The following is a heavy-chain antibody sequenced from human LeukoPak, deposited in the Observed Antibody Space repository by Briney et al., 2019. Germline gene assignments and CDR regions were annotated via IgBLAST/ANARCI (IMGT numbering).Heavy chain of an antibody. CDR3: ARYDLCSSTSCYGGRYYFDY. Sequence: PSETLSLTCAVHGGPFSGYYWSWIRQPPGKGVEWIGEINHSGSTNYNPSLKSRVTILVDTSKNQFSLKLSSVTAADTAVYYCARYDLCSSTSCYGGRYYFDYWGQGTLVTVSS. V-gene: IGHV4-34*01. J-gene: IGHJ4*02. CDR1: GGPFSGYY. CDR2: INHSGST. D-gene: IGHD2-2*01.